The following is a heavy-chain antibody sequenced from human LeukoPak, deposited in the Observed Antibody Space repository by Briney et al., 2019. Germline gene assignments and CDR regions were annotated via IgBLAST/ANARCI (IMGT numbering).Heavy chain of an antibody. CDR3: ARDVSWWLGYYYYYYMDV. Sequence: GGSLRLSCAASGFTFSAYWMHWVRQAPGKGLEWVSYISSSSSYIYYADSVKGRFTISRDNAKNSLYLQMNSLRAEDTAVYYCARDVSWWLGYYYYYYMDVWGKGTTVTISS. V-gene: IGHV3-21*01. CDR1: GFTFSAYW. J-gene: IGHJ6*03. D-gene: IGHD6-19*01. CDR2: ISSSSSYI.